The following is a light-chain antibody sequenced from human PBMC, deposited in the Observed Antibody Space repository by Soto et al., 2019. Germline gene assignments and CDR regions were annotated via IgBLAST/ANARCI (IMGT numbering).Light chain of an antibody. CDR3: QQYDSLPLT. CDR1: QDISNY. J-gene: IGKJ4*01. Sequence: DIEMTQSPSSLSASVGDRVTITCQASQDISNYLNWYQQKPGKVPKLLIYDASNLETGVPSRFSGSGSGTNFTFTISSLQPEDVATYYCQQYDSLPLTFGGGTQVEIK. V-gene: IGKV1-33*01. CDR2: DAS.